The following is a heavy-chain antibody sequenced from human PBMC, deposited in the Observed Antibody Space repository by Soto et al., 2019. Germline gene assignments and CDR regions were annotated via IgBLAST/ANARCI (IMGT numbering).Heavy chain of an antibody. CDR2: IRSKANNYAT. D-gene: IGHD3-22*01. J-gene: IGHJ4*02. CDR3: TTAPVHDYYDEIVDY. Sequence: EVHLVESGGGLVQPGGSLKLSCAASGFSFRDSAMHWVRQASGKGLECVGRIRSKANNYATAYGASVKGRYTISRDDSKNTVYLQMNSLKTEDTAVYYCTTAPVHDYYDEIVDYWGQGTLVTVSS. V-gene: IGHV3-73*02. CDR1: GFSFRDSA.